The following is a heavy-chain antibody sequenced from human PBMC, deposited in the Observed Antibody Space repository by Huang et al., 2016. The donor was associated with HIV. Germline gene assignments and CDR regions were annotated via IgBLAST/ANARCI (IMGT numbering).Heavy chain of an antibody. CDR3: VSPSARRFWFDP. Sequence: QLQLQESGPGLVKPSETLSLTCTVSGDSISSTSYFWGWIRQPPGKGLEWIGSIYYSGSTFYNPSLKSRVTISVDTSKNQFSLKLISVSAADTAVYYCVSPSARRFWFDPWGQGTQVTVSS. CDR2: IYYSGST. D-gene: IGHD6-6*01. V-gene: IGHV4-39*01. CDR1: GDSISSTSYF. J-gene: IGHJ5*02.